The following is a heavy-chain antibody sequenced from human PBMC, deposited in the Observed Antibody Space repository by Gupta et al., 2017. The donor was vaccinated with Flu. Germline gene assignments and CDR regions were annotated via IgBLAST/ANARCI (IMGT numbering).Heavy chain of an antibody. CDR2: ISSSGSTI. V-gene: IGHV3-48*03. CDR3: ARDGYSSGWYLTPFDY. Sequence: EVQLVASGGGLVQPGGSLRLSCAASGFTFSSYEMNWVRQAPGKGLEWVSYISSSGSTIYYADSVKGRFTISRDNAKNSLYLQMNSLRAEDTAVYYCARDGYSSGWYLTPFDYWGQGTLVTVSS. CDR1: GFTFSSYE. D-gene: IGHD6-19*01. J-gene: IGHJ4*02.